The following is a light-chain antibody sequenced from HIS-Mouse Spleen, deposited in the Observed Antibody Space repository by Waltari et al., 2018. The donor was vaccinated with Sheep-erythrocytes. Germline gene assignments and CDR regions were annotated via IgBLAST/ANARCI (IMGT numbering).Light chain of an antibody. J-gene: IGLJ2*01. CDR3: QAWDSSTAEV. V-gene: IGLV3-1*01. CDR2: QDS. Sequence: SYELTQPPSVSVSPGQTASITCSGDKLGDKYACWYQQKPGQSPVLGIYQDSKRPSGIPERFSGSNSGNTAPLTISGTQAMDEADYYCQAWDSSTAEVFGGGTKLTVL. CDR1: KLGDKY.